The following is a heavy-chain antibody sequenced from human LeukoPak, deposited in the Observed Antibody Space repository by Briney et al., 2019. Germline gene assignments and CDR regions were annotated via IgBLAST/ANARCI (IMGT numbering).Heavy chain of an antibody. J-gene: IGHJ1*01. V-gene: IGHV4-4*02. CDR1: GGSISSTNW. Sequence: SETLSLTCSVSGGSISSTNWWSWVGPPPGKGLEWIGETSHRGSTNYNPSLKSRVTISVDSSERQISLSLRSVTAADTAMYYCASTTRVSPDGRAEYFQHWGQGTLGIVSS. D-gene: IGHD5-24*01. CDR2: TSHRGST. CDR3: ASTTRVSPDGRAEYFQH.